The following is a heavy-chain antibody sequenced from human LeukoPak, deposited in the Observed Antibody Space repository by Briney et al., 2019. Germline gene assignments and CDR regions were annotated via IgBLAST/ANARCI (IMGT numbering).Heavy chain of an antibody. D-gene: IGHD3-22*01. CDR3: ARPYYYDSSGYYLLVGTFDY. CDR1: GFTFSSYG. V-gene: IGHV3-30*02. J-gene: IGHJ4*02. CDR2: IRYDGSNK. Sequence: GGSLRLSCAASGFTFSSYGMHWVRQAPGKGLEWVAFIRYDGSNKYYADSVKGRFTISRDNSKNTLYLQMNSLRAEDTAVYYCARPYYYDSSGYYLLVGTFDYWGQGTLVTVSS.